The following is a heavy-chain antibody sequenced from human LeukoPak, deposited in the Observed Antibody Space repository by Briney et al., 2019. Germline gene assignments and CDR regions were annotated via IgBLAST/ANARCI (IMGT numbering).Heavy chain of an antibody. V-gene: IGHV4-59*01. D-gene: IGHD3-22*01. CDR1: GGSISSYY. Sequence: SETLCVTCTVSGGSISSYYWSWIRQPPGKGLEWIGYIYYSGSTNYNPSLKSRVTISVDTSKNQFSLKLSSVTAADTAVYYCASNYYDSIAMAYWGQGTLDTVSS. J-gene: IGHJ4*02. CDR2: IYYSGST. CDR3: ASNYYDSIAMAY.